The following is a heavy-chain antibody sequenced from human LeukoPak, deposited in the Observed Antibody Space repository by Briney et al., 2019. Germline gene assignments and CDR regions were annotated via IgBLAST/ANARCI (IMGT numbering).Heavy chain of an antibody. Sequence: SETLSLTCTVSGGSISSYYWSWIRQTPGKGLEWIGYIYYSGSTNYNPSLKSRVTISVDTSKNQFSLKLSSVTAADTAVYYCARARGSIAARLSPYFDYWGQGTLVTVSS. CDR3: ARARGSIAARLSPYFDY. V-gene: IGHV4-59*01. CDR2: IYYSGST. J-gene: IGHJ4*02. D-gene: IGHD6-6*01. CDR1: GGSISSYY.